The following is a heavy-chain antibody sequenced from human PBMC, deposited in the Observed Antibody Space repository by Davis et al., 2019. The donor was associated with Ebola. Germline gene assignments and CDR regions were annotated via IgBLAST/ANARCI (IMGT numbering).Heavy chain of an antibody. V-gene: IGHV1-18*01. CDR1: GYTFTSYG. CDR2: ISAFSGNT. CDR3: ARRDYGDYGAF. J-gene: IGHJ4*02. Sequence: ASVPVSCKASGYTFTSYGISWVRQAPGQGLEWMGWISAFSGNTNYAQKLQGRVTMTTDTSTSTAYMELRSLRSDDTAVYYCARRDYGDYGAFWGQETLVTVSS. D-gene: IGHD4-17*01.